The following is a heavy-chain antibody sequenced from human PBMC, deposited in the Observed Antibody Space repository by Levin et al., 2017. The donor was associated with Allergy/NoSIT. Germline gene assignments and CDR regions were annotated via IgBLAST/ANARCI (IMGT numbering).Heavy chain of an antibody. CDR2: IIPIFGTA. CDR3: ARNQEEIAAAGTGWALDY. J-gene: IGHJ4*02. V-gene: IGHV1-69*06. Sequence: AGGSLRLSCKASGGTFSSYAISWVRQAPGQGLEWMGGIIPIFGTANYAQKFQGRVTITADKSTSTAYMELSSLRSEDTAVYYCARNQEEIAAAGTGWALDYWGQGTLVTVSS. CDR1: GGTFSSYA. D-gene: IGHD6-13*01.